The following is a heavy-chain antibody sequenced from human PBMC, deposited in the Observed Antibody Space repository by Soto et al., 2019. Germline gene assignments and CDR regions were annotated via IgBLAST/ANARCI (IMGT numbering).Heavy chain of an antibody. CDR1: GFTFNSYV. CDR3: ARGRYLDSSDYWVANLPFDH. D-gene: IGHD3-22*01. V-gene: IGHV3-23*01. CDR2: ISRSGRGSA. J-gene: IGHJ4*02. Sequence: GGSLRLSCAASGFTFNSYVMTWVRQAPGEGLEWVSSISRSGRGSAYYADSVKGRFTISRDNSENALFLQMNNLRDEDTALYYCARGRYLDSSDYWVANLPFDHWGLGTLVTVSS.